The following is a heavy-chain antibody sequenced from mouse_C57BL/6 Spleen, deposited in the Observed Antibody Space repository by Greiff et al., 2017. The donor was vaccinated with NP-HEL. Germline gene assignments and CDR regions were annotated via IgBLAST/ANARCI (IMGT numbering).Heavy chain of an antibody. CDR3: ARRGTVVADWYFDV. V-gene: IGHV5-6*02. Sequence: EVKVVESGGDLVEPGGSLKLSCAASGFTFSSYGMSWVRQTPDKRLEWVATISSGGSYTYYPDSVKGRFTISRDNAKNTLYLQMSSLKSEDTAMYYCARRGTVVADWYFDVWGTGTTVTVSS. CDR1: GFTFSSYG. J-gene: IGHJ1*03. D-gene: IGHD1-1*01. CDR2: ISSGGSYT.